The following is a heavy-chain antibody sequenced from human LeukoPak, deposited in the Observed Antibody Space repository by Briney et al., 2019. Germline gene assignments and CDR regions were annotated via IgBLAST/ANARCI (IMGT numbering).Heavy chain of an antibody. CDR3: ARGRYDYVWGSYRNWFDP. CDR1: GGSISSYY. V-gene: IGHV4-4*07. CDR2: IYTSGST. D-gene: IGHD3-16*02. Sequence: SETLSLTCTVSGGSISSYYWSWIRQPAGKGPEWIGRIYTSGSTNYNPSLKSRVTMSVDTSKNQFSLKLSSVTAADTAVYYCARGRYDYVWGSYRNWFDPWGQGTLVTVSS. J-gene: IGHJ5*02.